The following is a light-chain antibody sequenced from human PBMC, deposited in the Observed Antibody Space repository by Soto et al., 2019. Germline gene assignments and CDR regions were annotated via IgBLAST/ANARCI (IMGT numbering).Light chain of an antibody. Sequence: RLTQGTRSLSRGRGAILSCRPSQSISSSYLSWYQQKPGXAPRLLXYGASTRATGIPARFSGSGRGSGTDLTLTISSLQPEDFAVYYCLQDYNLTINIGEGTRLEIK. V-gene: IGKV3D-7*01. CDR1: QSISSSY. J-gene: IGKJ5*01. CDR2: GAS. CDR3: LQDYNLTIN.